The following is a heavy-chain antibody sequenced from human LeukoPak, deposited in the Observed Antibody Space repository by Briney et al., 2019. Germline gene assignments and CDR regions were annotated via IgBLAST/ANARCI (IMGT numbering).Heavy chain of an antibody. CDR2: IYYSGST. CDR3: ARVNRQRLEQDY. Sequence: SETLSLTCTVSGGSISSYYWSWIRQPPGKGLEWIGYIYYSGSTNYNPSLKSRVTISVDTSKNQFSLKLSSVTAADTAVYYCARVNRQRLEQDYWGQGTLVTVSS. D-gene: IGHD1/OR15-1a*01. CDR1: GGSISSYY. J-gene: IGHJ4*02. V-gene: IGHV4-59*01.